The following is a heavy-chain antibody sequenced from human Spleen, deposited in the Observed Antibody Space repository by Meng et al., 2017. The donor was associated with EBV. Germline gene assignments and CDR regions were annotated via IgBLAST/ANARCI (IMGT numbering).Heavy chain of an antibody. CDR3: APDYGDD. Sequence: VGWGGGAVQPGGSVRLSCAASGFSFSAYAMNWVRQAPGKGLEWVSGISGHDRSTYYTDSVKGRFTISRDNSKNTLYLQMDSLRAEDTAVYYCAPDYGDDWGQGTLVTVSS. V-gene: IGHV3-23*04. CDR1: GFSFSAYA. CDR2: ISGHDRST. J-gene: IGHJ4*02.